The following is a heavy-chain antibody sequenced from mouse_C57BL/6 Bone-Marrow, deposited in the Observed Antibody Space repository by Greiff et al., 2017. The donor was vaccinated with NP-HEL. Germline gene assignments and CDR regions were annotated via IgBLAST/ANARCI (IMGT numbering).Heavy chain of an antibody. J-gene: IGHJ3*01. Sequence: LQESGAELARPGASVKLSCKASGYTFTSYGISWVKQRTGQGLEWIGEIYPRSGNTYYNEKFKGKATLTADKSSSTAYMELRSLTSEDSAVYFCARLWKFAYWGQGTLVTVSA. V-gene: IGHV1-81*01. CDR1: GYTFTSYG. CDR2: IYPRSGNT. CDR3: ARLWKFAY. D-gene: IGHD1-1*02.